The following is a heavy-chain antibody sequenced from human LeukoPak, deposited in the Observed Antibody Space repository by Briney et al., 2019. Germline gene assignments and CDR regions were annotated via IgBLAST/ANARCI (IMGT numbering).Heavy chain of an antibody. D-gene: IGHD2-2*01. CDR3: ARSIVVVAAGKGMDYYYYYMDV. Sequence: GASVKVSCKASGYTFTSYGISWVRQAPGQGLEWMGWISAYNGNTNYAQKLQGRVTMTTDTSTSTAYMELRSLRSDDTAVYYCARSIVVVAAGKGMDYYYYYMDVWGKGTTVTVSS. J-gene: IGHJ6*03. CDR2: ISAYNGNT. V-gene: IGHV1-18*01. CDR1: GYTFTSYG.